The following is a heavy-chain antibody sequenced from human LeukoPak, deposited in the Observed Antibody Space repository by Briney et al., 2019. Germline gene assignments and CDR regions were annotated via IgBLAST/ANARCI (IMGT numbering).Heavy chain of an antibody. CDR3: ARNSNSGSYLFDY. CDR1: GGSISSGSYY. D-gene: IGHD1-26*01. CDR2: IYTSGST. J-gene: IGHJ4*02. Sequence: SETLSLTCTVSGGSISSGSYYWSWIRQPAGKGLEWIGRIYTSGSTNYNPSLKSRVTISVDTSKNQFSLKLSSVTAADTAVYYCARNSNSGSYLFDYWGRGTLVTVSS. V-gene: IGHV4-61*02.